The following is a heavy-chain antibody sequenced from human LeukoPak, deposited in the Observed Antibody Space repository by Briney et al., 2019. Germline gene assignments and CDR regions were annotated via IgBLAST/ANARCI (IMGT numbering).Heavy chain of an antibody. Sequence: ASVKVSCKASGGTFSSYAISWVRPAPGQGLEWMGRIIPILGIANYAQKFQGRVTITADKSTSTAYMELSSLRSEDTAVYYCARDRIKGGYGSGSSYWGQGTLVTVSS. V-gene: IGHV1-69*04. D-gene: IGHD3-10*01. J-gene: IGHJ4*02. CDR1: GGTFSSYA. CDR3: ARDRIKGGYGSGSSY. CDR2: IIPILGIA.